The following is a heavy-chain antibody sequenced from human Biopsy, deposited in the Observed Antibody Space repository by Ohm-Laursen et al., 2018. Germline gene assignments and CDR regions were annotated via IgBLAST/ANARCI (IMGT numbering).Heavy chain of an antibody. D-gene: IGHD3-22*01. J-gene: IGHJ4*02. CDR3: ARGPRGLVVITTTALYFDY. V-gene: IGHV1-18*01. CDR2: INPNNDNT. CDR1: GVTFDTYA. Sequence: SVKVSCKASGVTFDTYAFGWVRQAPGQGLEWMGRINPNNDNTAYAQKFQGRITMTKDTSTSTVYMDLSSLTFDESAVYYCARGPRGLVVITTTALYFDYWGQGNLVTVSS.